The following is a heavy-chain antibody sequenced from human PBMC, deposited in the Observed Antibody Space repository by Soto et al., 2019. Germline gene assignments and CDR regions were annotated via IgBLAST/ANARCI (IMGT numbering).Heavy chain of an antibody. D-gene: IGHD3-9*01. V-gene: IGHV3-48*01. CDR3: ARDPPTSTYYDILTGHRVDP. CDR2: ISSSSSTI. J-gene: IGHJ5*02. Sequence: SLRLSCAASGFTFSSYSMNWVRQAPGKGLEWVSYISSSSSTIYYADSVKGRFTISRDNAKNSLYLQMNSLRAEDTAVYYCARDPPTSTYYDILTGHRVDPWGQGTLVTVSS. CDR1: GFTFSSYS.